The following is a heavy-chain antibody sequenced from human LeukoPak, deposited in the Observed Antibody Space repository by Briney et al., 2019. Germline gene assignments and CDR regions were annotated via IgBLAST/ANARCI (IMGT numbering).Heavy chain of an antibody. CDR3: ARGSPVEMATADAFDI. V-gene: IGHV1-69*05. Sequence: ASVKVSCKASGGTFSSYAISWVRQAPGQGLEWMGGIIPIFGTANYAQKFQGRVTITTGESTSTAYMELSSLRSEDTAVYYCARGSPVEMATADAFDIWGQGTMVTVSS. D-gene: IGHD5-24*01. CDR1: GGTFSSYA. J-gene: IGHJ3*02. CDR2: IIPIFGTA.